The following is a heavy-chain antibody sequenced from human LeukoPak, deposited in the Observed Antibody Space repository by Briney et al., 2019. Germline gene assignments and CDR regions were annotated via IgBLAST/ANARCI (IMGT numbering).Heavy chain of an antibody. CDR3: AIDGGWGGQYYFQY. CDR2: ITRDNGGT. Sequence: GGSLRLSCAASGFTFLNYGLSWVRQAPGKGLEWVSTITRDNGGTHYADSVKARFTISRDNSKNTLYLLLDTLRAEDTAVYYCAIDGGWGGQYYFQYWGQGIRVTVSS. V-gene: IGHV3-23*01. CDR1: GFTFLNYG. D-gene: IGHD3-16*01. J-gene: IGHJ4*02.